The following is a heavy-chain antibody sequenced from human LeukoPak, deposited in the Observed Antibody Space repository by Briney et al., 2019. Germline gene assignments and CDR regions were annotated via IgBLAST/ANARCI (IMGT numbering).Heavy chain of an antibody. CDR2: ISYDGSNK. CDR3: ARASYDSSGGAFDI. D-gene: IGHD3-22*01. Sequence: GGSLRLSCAASGFTFSSYAMHWVRQAPGKGLEWVAVISYDGSNKYYADSVKGRFTISRDNSKNTLYLQMNSLRAEDTAVYYCARASYDSSGGAFDIWGQGTMVTVS. CDR1: GFTFSSYA. V-gene: IGHV3-30*01. J-gene: IGHJ3*02.